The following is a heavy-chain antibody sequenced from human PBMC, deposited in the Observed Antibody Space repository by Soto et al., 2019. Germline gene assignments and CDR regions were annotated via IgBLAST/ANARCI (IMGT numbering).Heavy chain of an antibody. CDR2: ISWNSGSI. CDR3: AKDIGGWFDY. Sequence: QSGGSLRLSCAASGFTFDDYAMHWVRQAPGKGLEWVSGISWNSGSIGYADSVKGRFTISRDNAKNSLYLQMNSLRAEDTALYYCAKDIGGWFDYWGQGTLVTVSS. J-gene: IGHJ4*02. CDR1: GFTFDDYA. V-gene: IGHV3-9*01. D-gene: IGHD3-3*01.